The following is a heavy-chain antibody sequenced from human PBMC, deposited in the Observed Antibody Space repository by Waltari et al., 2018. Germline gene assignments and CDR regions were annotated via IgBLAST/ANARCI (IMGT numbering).Heavy chain of an antibody. Sequence: QVQLQESGPGLVKPSETLSLTCAVSGSSISSGYYWGWIRQPPGKGLEWIGSIYHSGSTYYNPSLKSRVTIAVDTSKNQFSLKLSSVTAADTAVYYCAVLYPPFFDYWGQGTLVTVSS. J-gene: IGHJ4*02. CDR1: GSSISSGYY. CDR3: AVLYPPFFDY. D-gene: IGHD2-2*01. V-gene: IGHV4-38-2*01. CDR2: IYHSGST.